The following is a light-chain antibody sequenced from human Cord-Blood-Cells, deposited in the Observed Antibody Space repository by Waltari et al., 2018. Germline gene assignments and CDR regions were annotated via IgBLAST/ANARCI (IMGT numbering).Light chain of an antibody. CDR2: AAS. Sequence: DIQMTQSPSSLSASVGDSVTITCRASQSISSYLNWYQQKPGKAPKLLIYAASSLQSGVPARFSGSGSGTDFTLTISSLQPEDCATYYCQQSYSTPLTFGGGTKVEIK. J-gene: IGKJ4*01. CDR3: QQSYSTPLT. CDR1: QSISSY. V-gene: IGKV1-39*01.